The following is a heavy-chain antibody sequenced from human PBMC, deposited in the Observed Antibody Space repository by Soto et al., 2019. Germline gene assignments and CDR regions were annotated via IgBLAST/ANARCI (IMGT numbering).Heavy chain of an antibody. V-gene: IGHV1-46*03. Sequence: GASVNVSCKASGYTFSSYYMNWVRQAPGQGLEWLGIINPSGGYTTYAQRFLGRVTMTSDTSTSTVHMELGSLTSEDTAVYYCARGGGIVVVTAPYDQWGQGTLVTVSS. CDR2: INPSGGYT. J-gene: IGHJ4*02. D-gene: IGHD2-21*02. CDR1: GYTFSSYY. CDR3: ARGGGIVVVTAPYDQ.